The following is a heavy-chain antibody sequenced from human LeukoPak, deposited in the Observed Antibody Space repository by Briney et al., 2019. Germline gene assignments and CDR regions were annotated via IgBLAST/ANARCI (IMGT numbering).Heavy chain of an antibody. Sequence: VESLNISCKGSGYSFTSYWIGWVRQMPGKGLELMGIIYPGDSDTRYSPSFQGQVTISADYSISTAYLQWRSLKASDTAMYYCATMVRGVNWFDPWGQGTLVTVSS. J-gene: IGHJ5*02. V-gene: IGHV5-51*01. CDR3: ATMVRGVNWFDP. CDR2: IYPGDSDT. D-gene: IGHD3-10*01. CDR1: GYSFTSYW.